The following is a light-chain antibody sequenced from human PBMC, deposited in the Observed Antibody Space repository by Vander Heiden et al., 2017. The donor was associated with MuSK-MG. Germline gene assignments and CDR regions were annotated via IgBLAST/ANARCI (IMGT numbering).Light chain of an antibody. CDR2: WAS. J-gene: IGKJ2*01. CDR1: QSVLYSSNNKNY. CDR3: QQYYSTPYT. Sequence: DIVMTQSPDSRAVSLGERATINCKSSQSVLYSSNNKNYLAWYQQKPGQPPKLLIYWASTRESGVPDRFSGSGSGTDFTLSISSLQAEDVAVYYCQQYYSTPYTFDPGTKLEIK. V-gene: IGKV4-1*01.